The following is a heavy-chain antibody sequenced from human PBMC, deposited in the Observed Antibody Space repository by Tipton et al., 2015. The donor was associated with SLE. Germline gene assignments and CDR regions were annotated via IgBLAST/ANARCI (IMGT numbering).Heavy chain of an antibody. CDR2: INHGGST. V-gene: IGHV4-34*01. D-gene: IGHD1-7*01. J-gene: IGHJ4*02. CDR1: GGSFGGYY. Sequence: TLSLTCSIYGGSFGGYYWSWIRQPPGKGLEWIGEINHGGSTNYNPSLKSRVTISVDTSKNQFSLKLTSVTAADTAVYHCTRVPRYNWNYIADWGQGTLVSVSS. CDR3: TRVPRYNWNYIAD.